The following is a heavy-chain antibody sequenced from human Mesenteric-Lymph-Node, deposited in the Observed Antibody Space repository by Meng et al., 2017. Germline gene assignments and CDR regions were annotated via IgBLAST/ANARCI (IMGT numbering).Heavy chain of an antibody. J-gene: IGHJ4*02. V-gene: IGHV4-34*01. CDR3: ARTPDYGVSGWYGDDY. CDR2: INHSGST. D-gene: IGHD6-19*01. CDR1: GGSFSGYY. Sequence: GSLRLSCAVYGGSFSGYYWSWIRQPPGKGLEWIGEINHSGSTNYNPSLKSRVTISVDTSKNQFSLKLSSVTAADTAVYYCARTPDYGVSGWYGDDYWGQGTLVTVSS.